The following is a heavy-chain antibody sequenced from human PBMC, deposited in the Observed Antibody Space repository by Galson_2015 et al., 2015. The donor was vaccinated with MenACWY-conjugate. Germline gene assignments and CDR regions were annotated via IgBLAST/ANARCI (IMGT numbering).Heavy chain of an antibody. V-gene: IGHV1-8*01. D-gene: IGHD7-27*01. CDR3: ARLTGGRFDL. J-gene: IGHJ4*02. CDR2: GHT. Sequence: GHTGSAQTFPGRVTMTRNTSITTAYMELSSLNSEDTAVYFCARLTGGRFDLWGQGTLVTVSS.